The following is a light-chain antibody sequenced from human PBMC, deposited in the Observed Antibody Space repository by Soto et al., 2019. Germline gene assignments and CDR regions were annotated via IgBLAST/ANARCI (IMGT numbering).Light chain of an antibody. V-gene: IGKV1-27*01. J-gene: IGKJ1*01. Sequence: DIQMTQSPSSLSASVGDRVTITCRASQGINNYLAWYQQKPWKVPKLLIYAASTLQSGVPSRFSGSGSGTDFTLIISNLQPEDFATYYFKRYNSAPWTFGQGTKVEIK. CDR1: QGINNY. CDR2: AAS. CDR3: KRYNSAPWT.